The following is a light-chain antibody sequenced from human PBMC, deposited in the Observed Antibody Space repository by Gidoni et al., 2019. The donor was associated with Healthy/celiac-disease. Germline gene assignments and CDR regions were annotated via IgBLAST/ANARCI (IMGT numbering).Light chain of an antibody. J-gene: IGKJ1*01. V-gene: IGKV2-28*01. CDR3: MQALQTPWT. CDR2: LGS. CDR1: QSLLHSNGCNY. Sequence: DIVMTQSPLSLHVTPGEPASISCRSSQSLLHSNGCNYLDWYLQKPGQSPQLLIYLGSNRASGVPDRFSGSGSGTDFTLKISRVEAEDVGVYYCMQALQTPWTFGQGTKVEIK.